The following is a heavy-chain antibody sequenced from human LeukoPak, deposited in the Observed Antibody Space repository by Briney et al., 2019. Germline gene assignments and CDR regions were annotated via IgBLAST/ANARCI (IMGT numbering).Heavy chain of an antibody. CDR3: ARAIVVVPAAEPYYYGMDV. CDR1: GFTFSSYS. J-gene: IGHJ6*02. D-gene: IGHD2-2*01. Sequence: GGSLRLSCAASGFTFSSYSMNWVRQAPGKGLEWVSSISSSSSYIYYADSVKGRFTISRDNAKNSLYLQMNSLRAEDTAVYYCARAIVVVPAAEPYYYGMDVWGQGTTVTASS. V-gene: IGHV3-21*01. CDR2: ISSSSSYI.